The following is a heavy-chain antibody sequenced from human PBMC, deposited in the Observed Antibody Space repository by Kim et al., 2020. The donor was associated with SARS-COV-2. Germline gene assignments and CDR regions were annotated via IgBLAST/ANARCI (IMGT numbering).Heavy chain of an antibody. Sequence: SETLSLTCTXSGGSISSYYWSWIRQPPGKGLEWIGYIYYSGSTNYNPSLKSRVTISVDTSKNQFSLKLSSVTAADTAVYYCARDQRSTYGMDVWGQGTTVTVSS. V-gene: IGHV4-59*13. J-gene: IGHJ6*02. CDR2: IYYSGST. CDR3: ARDQRSTYGMDV. CDR1: GGSISSYY.